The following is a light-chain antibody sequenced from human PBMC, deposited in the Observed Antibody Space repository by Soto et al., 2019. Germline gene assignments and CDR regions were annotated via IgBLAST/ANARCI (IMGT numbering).Light chain of an antibody. Sequence: QSVLTQPASVSGSPGQSITISCTGTSSDVGGYNYVSWYQHHPGKVPKLMIYEVSNRPSWVSHRFSGSKSGNTASLTISGLQAEDEADYYCSSYTNSSTIVFGTGTKGTVL. V-gene: IGLV2-14*01. CDR2: EVS. J-gene: IGLJ1*01. CDR1: SSDVGGYNY. CDR3: SSYTNSSTIV.